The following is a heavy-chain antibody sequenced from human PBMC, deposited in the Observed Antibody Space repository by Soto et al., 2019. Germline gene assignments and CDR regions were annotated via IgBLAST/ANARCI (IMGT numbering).Heavy chain of an antibody. CDR3: AKGPSWQLVQLDY. V-gene: IGHV3-74*01. Sequence: PGGSLRLSCAASGFTFSSYWMHWVRQAPGKGLVWVSRINSDGSRTSYADSAKGRFTISRDNAKNTLYLQMNSLRAEDTAVYYCAKGPSWQLVQLDYWGQGTLVTVSS. CDR1: GFTFSSYW. CDR2: INSDGSRT. D-gene: IGHD6-6*01. J-gene: IGHJ4*02.